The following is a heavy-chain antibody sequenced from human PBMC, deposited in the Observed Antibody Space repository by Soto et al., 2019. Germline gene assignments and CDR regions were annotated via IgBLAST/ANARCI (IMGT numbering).Heavy chain of an antibody. CDR1: GFRFSSYW. D-gene: IGHD3-16*01. Sequence: VQVVESGGGLVQPGGSLRLSCVASGFRFSSYWMTWVRQAPGKGLEWVAIINQDTSYRYYVDSVEGRFTISRDNAKSSVYLQMNSLRVEDTALYYCAKVGYNDWDFDRWGQGTLVTVSS. CDR2: INQDTSYR. J-gene: IGHJ4*02. CDR3: AKVGYNDWDFDR. V-gene: IGHV3-7*01.